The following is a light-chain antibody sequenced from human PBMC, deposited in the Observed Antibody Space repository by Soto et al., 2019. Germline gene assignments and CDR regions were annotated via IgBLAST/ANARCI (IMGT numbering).Light chain of an antibody. Sequence: EIVLTQSPGTLSLSPGERATLSCRASQSVSSAYLAWYQQIPGQAPRLLIYGASSRATGIPDRFSGSGSGTDFTLTISGLEPEDFAVYSCQQSGSSLYTFGQGTKLEIK. CDR1: QSVSSAY. CDR3: QQSGSSLYT. J-gene: IGKJ2*01. V-gene: IGKV3-20*01. CDR2: GAS.